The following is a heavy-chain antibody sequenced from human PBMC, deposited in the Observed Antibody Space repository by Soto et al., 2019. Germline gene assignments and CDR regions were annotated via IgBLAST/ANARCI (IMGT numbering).Heavy chain of an antibody. CDR2: SRSKPNNYIT. J-gene: IGHJ6*02. CDR1: GFTLSDHY. D-gene: IGHD6-19*01. CDR3: ASHTVSAILPAMYV. Sequence: PGGSLRLSCAASGFTLSDHYMDWVRQAPGKGLEWIGRSRSKPNNYITEYAASVKGRFTISRDESKNSVVLQMEGLKTEDTAIYLCASHTVSAILPAMYVWGQGTAITVSS. V-gene: IGHV3-72*01.